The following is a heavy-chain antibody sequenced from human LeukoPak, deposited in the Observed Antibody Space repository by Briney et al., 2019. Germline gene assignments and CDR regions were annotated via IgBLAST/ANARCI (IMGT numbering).Heavy chain of an antibody. D-gene: IGHD2-15*01. CDR3: ARDRPTKGYCSGGSCSGIDY. J-gene: IGHJ4*02. Sequence: SETLSLTCTVSGGSFSSSDYYWGWIRQPPGKGLEWIGSIYYSGTTYYNPSLKSRVTISVDTSKKQFSLKLSSVTAADTAVYYCARDRPTKGYCSGGSCSGIDYWGQGTLVTVSS. CDR2: IYYSGTT. CDR1: GGSFSSSDYY. V-gene: IGHV4-39*07.